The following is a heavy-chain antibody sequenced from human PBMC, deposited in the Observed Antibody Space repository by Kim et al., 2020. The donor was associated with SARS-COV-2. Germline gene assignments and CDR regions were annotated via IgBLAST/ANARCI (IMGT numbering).Heavy chain of an antibody. V-gene: IGHV1-69*13. Sequence: SVKVSCKASGGTFSSYAISWVRQAPGQGLEWMGGIIPIFGTANYAQKFQGRVTITADESTSTAYMELSSLRSEDTAVYYCATSTSGYYGSGSHYYYGMDVWGQGTTVTVSS. CDR1: GGTFSSYA. D-gene: IGHD3-10*01. CDR2: IIPIFGTA. CDR3: ATSTSGYYGSGSHYYYGMDV. J-gene: IGHJ6*02.